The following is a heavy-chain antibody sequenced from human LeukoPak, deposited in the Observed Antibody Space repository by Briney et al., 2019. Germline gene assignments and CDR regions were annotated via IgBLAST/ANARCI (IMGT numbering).Heavy chain of an antibody. CDR2: ISYDGSNK. CDR3: AKASGYFDY. Sequence: PGRPLRLSCAASGFTFSSYGMHWVRQAPGKGLEWVAVISYDGSNKYYADSVKGRFTISRDNSKNTLYLQMNSLRAEDTAVYYCAKASGYFDYWGQGTLVTVSS. D-gene: IGHD3-10*01. J-gene: IGHJ4*02. V-gene: IGHV3-30*18. CDR1: GFTFSSYG.